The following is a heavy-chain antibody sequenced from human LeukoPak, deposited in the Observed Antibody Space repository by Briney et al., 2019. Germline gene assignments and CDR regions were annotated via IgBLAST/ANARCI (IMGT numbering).Heavy chain of an antibody. Sequence: ASVKVSCKASGYTFTSYAMHWVRQAPGQRLEWMGWINAGNGNTKYSQESQGRVTISRDTSASTAYMDLSRLRSEDTAVYYCARARTGRQYSSSWFVPDYYYYYMDVWGKGTMVTVSS. V-gene: IGHV1-3*03. D-gene: IGHD6-13*01. J-gene: IGHJ6*03. CDR2: INAGNGNT. CDR1: GYTFTSYA. CDR3: ARARTGRQYSSSWFVPDYYYYYMDV.